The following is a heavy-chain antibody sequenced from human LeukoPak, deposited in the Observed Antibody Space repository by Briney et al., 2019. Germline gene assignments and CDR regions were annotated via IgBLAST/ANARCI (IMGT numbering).Heavy chain of an antibody. CDR2: INPNSGGT. Sequence: ASLKVSCKASGYTFTGPYIHWMRQAPGQGLEWMGWINPNSGGTKYAQKFQGRVTVTRDTSTSTAYMELSGPRADDTAAYYCARVEYCTKGVCINFDLWGQGTLVTVSS. J-gene: IGHJ4*02. D-gene: IGHD2-8*01. V-gene: IGHV1-2*02. CDR3: ARVEYCTKGVCINFDL. CDR1: GYTFTGPY.